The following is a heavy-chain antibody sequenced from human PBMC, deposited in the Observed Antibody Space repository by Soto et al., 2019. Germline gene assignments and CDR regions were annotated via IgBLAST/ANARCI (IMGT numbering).Heavy chain of an antibody. Sequence: GSLRLSCAASRFSLSPYWMHWVRQVPGRGLEWVARLSSDGFGAAYADSVKGRFFISRDIARNTLSLQMNSLRADDTAVYYCARDLGGPDYWGRGTSVTVSS. D-gene: IGHD3-16*01. CDR2: LSSDGFGA. CDR1: RFSLSPYW. CDR3: ARDLGGPDY. J-gene: IGHJ4*02. V-gene: IGHV3-74*03.